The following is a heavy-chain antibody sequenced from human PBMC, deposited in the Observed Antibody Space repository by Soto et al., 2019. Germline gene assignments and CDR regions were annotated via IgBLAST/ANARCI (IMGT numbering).Heavy chain of an antibody. Sequence: GGSLRLSCAVSGFTFSSYWMHWVRQAPGKGLVWVSRINTDGSSTSYADSVKGRFTISRDNAKNTLYLQMISLRAEDTAVYYCTRDPPGTGIDYWGQGTLATVSS. D-gene: IGHD1-1*01. CDR3: TRDPPGTGIDY. J-gene: IGHJ4*02. CDR1: GFTFSSYW. CDR2: INTDGSST. V-gene: IGHV3-74*01.